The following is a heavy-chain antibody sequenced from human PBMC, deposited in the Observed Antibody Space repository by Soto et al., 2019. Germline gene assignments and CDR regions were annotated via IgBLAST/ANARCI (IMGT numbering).Heavy chain of an antibody. CDR3: AGDQGIKLRWVY. J-gene: IGHJ4*02. CDR1: GGSISSGDYY. CDR2: ISYSGIT. V-gene: IGHV4-30-4*01. D-gene: IGHD4-17*01. Sequence: QVQLQESGPGLVKPSQTLSLTCTVSGGSISSGDYYWTWSRQPPGKGLEYIGYISYSGITYYDPSLETRVTISVDTSKNQFSLKLSSVTAADTAVYYCAGDQGIKLRWVYWGQGTLVTVSS.